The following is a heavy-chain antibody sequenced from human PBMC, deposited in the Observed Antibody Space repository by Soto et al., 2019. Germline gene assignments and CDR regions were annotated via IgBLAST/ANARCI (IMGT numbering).Heavy chain of an antibody. D-gene: IGHD3-9*01. CDR1: GYNFIDFH. Sequence: QVQLVQSGAEVKKPGASVKVSCEASGYNFIDFHIHWVRQAPGQGFEWMGRISPKSGGTNYAQKFEGRVTMTWDTPLNTAYMELSSLKSDDTAVYYCARPPGYISDWYYFDLWGQGTRVTVSS. J-gene: IGHJ4*02. V-gene: IGHV1-2*02. CDR2: ISPKSGGT. CDR3: ARPPGYISDWYYFDL.